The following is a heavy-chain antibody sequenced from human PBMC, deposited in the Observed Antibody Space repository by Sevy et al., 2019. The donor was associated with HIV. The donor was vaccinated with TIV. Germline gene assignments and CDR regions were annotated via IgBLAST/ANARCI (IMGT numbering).Heavy chain of an antibody. CDR3: ARVATTSFYYYYYMDV. J-gene: IGHJ6*03. CDR2: IYHTETT. V-gene: IGHV4-38-2*01. Sequence: SETLSLTCAVSGYSISSGYYWAWIRQPPGKRLEWIGSIYHTETTYYNPSLKSRVSIAIDTAKNQFSLRLNSVTAADTAMYYCARVATTSFYYYYYMDVWGKGTTVTVSS. CDR1: GYSISSGYY. D-gene: IGHD4-17*01.